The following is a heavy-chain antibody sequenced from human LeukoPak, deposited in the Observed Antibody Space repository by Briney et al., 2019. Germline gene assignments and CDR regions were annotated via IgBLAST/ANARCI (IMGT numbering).Heavy chain of an antibody. J-gene: IGHJ4*02. Sequence: SETLSLTCTVSGGSISSSSYYWGWIRQPPGKGLEWIGSIYYSGSTYYNPSLKSRVTISVDTSKNQFSLKLSSVTAADTAVYYCARHWRIAAAGPNWGQGTLVTVSS. CDR1: GGSISSSSYY. V-gene: IGHV4-39*01. D-gene: IGHD6-13*01. CDR2: IYYSGST. CDR3: ARHWRIAAAGPN.